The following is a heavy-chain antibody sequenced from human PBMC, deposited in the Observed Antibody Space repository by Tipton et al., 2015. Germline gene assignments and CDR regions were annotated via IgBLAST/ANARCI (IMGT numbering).Heavy chain of an antibody. CDR2: IHFNGRS. J-gene: IGHJ3*02. CDR1: GVSIYSPSHY. Sequence: LRLSCKVSGVSIYSPSHYWGWIRQPPGKGLEWIGNIHFNGRSYYSPALRSRATISVDSSENQFSLRLSSVTAADTAVYFCASPRASISILAAGTFDTWGQGTMVTVSS. D-gene: IGHD5-24*01. V-gene: IGHV4-39*01. CDR3: ASPRASISILAAGTFDT.